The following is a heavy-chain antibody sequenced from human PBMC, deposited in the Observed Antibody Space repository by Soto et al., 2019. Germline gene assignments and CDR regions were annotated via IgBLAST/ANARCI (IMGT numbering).Heavy chain of an antibody. CDR1: GGSISSSS. CDR2: IYNNGRT. D-gene: IGHD2-2*01. Sequence: PSETLSLTCTVSGGSISSSSWSWIRQPPGRGLEWIGYIYNNGRTDYNPSLKSRVTISVEPSKNHFSLNLSPVTPAETXVYXXARARFSHSTSCYADFDFWGQGTLVTVSS. J-gene: IGHJ4*02. CDR3: ARARFSHSTSCYADFDF. V-gene: IGHV4-59*01.